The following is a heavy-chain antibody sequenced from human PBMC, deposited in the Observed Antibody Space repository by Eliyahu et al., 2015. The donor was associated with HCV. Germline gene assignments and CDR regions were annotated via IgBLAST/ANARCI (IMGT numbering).Heavy chain of an antibody. J-gene: IGHJ4*02. CDR1: GFPFSXYG. CDR3: AKDPTAMATGVDY. V-gene: IGHV3-30*18. CDR2: ISYDGSNK. Sequence: QVQLVESGGGVVQPGRSLRLSCAASGFPFSXYGLPRVRQGPGKGVEWVAVISYDGSNKYYADSVKGRFTISRDNSKNTLYLQMNSLRAEDTAVYYCAKDPTAMATGVDYWGQGTLVTVSS. D-gene: IGHD5-18*01.